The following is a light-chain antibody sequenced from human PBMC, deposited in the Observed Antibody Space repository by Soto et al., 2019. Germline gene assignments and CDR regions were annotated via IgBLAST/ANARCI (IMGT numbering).Light chain of an antibody. J-gene: IGLJ1*01. CDR1: SSDVGGYNY. Sequence: QSVLTQPPSASGSSGQSVTISCTGTSSDVGGYNYVSWYQQHPGKAPKLMIYEVIKRPSGVPDRFSGSKSGNTASLTVSGLQAEDEADYYCSSYAGSNNYVFGTGTKVTVL. CDR2: EVI. V-gene: IGLV2-8*01. CDR3: SSYAGSNNYV.